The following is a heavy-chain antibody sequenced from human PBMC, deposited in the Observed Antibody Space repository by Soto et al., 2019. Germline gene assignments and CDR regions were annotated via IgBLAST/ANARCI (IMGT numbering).Heavy chain of an antibody. Sequence: PGGSLRLSCAASGFTFSDHYMDWVRQAPGKGLEWVGRTRNKANSYTTEYAASVKGRFTISRDDSKNSLYLQMKSLKTDDTAVYYCASRTPGYYYGMDVWGQGTTVTVSS. J-gene: IGHJ6*02. CDR3: ASRTPGYYYGMDV. CDR2: TRNKANSYTT. CDR1: GFTFSDHY. V-gene: IGHV3-72*01.